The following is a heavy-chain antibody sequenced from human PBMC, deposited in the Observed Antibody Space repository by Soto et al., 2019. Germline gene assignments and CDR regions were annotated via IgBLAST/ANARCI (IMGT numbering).Heavy chain of an antibody. CDR3: ARHPDYYDSSGHIDY. V-gene: IGHV4-34*01. CDR2: INHSGST. J-gene: IGHJ4*02. CDR1: GGSFSGYY. D-gene: IGHD3-22*01. Sequence: SETLSLTCAVYGGSFSGYYWSWIRQPPGKGLEWIGEINHSGSTNYNPSLKSRVTISVDTSKNQFSLKLSSVTAADTAVYYCARHPDYYDSSGHIDYWGQGTLVTVSS.